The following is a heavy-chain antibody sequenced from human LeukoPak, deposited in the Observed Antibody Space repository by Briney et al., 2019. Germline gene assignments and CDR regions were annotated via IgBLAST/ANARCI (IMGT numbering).Heavy chain of an antibody. D-gene: IGHD6-19*01. Sequence: ASETLSLTCTVSGGSISSYNWNWIRQPPGKGLEWIGNIYYTGSTNYNPSFKGRVTISVDTSKNQFSLQLSSVTAADTAVFYCARGASGWYWIDYWGLGTLVTVSS. CDR3: ARGASGWYWIDY. CDR2: IYYTGST. J-gene: IGHJ4*02. V-gene: IGHV4-59*01. CDR1: GGSISSYN.